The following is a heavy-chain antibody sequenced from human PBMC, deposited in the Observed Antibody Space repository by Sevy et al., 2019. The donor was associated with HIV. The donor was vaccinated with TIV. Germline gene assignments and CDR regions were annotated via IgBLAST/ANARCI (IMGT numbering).Heavy chain of an antibody. CDR3: AKEYYYFDL. V-gene: IGHV3-23*01. J-gene: IGHJ2*01. CDR1: GFTFRSYA. D-gene: IGHD1-26*01. CDR2: ISGSGGST. Sequence: GGSLRLSCAASGFTFRSYAMSWVRQAPGKGLEWVAGISGSGGSTKFADSVKGRFTMSRDNSKNTLYLQMNSLRAEATAVYYCAKEYYYFDLWGRGTLVTVSS.